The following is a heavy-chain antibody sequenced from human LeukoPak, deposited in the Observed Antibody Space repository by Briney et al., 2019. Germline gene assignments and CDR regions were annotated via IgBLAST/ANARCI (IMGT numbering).Heavy chain of an antibody. Sequence: PSETLSLTCTVSGGSISSYYWSWIPQPPGKGLEGIGYIYYSGSTNYKPSLKSRVTISVDTSKNHFSLKLSSVTAADTAVYYCARQKYSSSHVDYWGQGTLVTVSS. D-gene: IGHD6-13*01. J-gene: IGHJ4*02. V-gene: IGHV4-59*01. CDR1: GGSISSYY. CDR2: IYYSGST. CDR3: ARQKYSSSHVDY.